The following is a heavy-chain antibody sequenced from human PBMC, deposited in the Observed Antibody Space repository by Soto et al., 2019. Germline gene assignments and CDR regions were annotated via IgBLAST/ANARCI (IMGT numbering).Heavy chain of an antibody. D-gene: IGHD4-17*01. Sequence: GGSLRLSCAASGFTFSSYAMSWVRQAPGKGLEWVSAISGSGGSTYYADSVKGRFTISRDNYKNTLYLQMNSLRAEDTAVYYCAIDNDYGGNQHWGQGTLVTVSS. CDR1: GFTFSSYA. CDR2: ISGSGGST. J-gene: IGHJ1*01. CDR3: AIDNDYGGNQH. V-gene: IGHV3-23*01.